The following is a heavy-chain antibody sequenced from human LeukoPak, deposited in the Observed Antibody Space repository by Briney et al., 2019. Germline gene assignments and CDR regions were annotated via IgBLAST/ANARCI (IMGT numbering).Heavy chain of an antibody. D-gene: IGHD6-6*01. J-gene: IGHJ4*02. V-gene: IGHV3-21*01. CDR2: ISSSSYI. CDR3: ARRIAARREFDY. Sequence: GGSLRLSCAASGFTFSSYSMNWVRQAPGKGLEWVSSISSSSYIYYADSVKGRFTISRDNAKNSLYLQMNSLRAEDTAVYYCARRIAARREFDYWGQGTLVTVSS. CDR1: GFTFSSYS.